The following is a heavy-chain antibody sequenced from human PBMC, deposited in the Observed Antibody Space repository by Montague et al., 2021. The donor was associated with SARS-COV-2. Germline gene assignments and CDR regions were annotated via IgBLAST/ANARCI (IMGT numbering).Heavy chain of an antibody. D-gene: IGHD3-3*01. Sequence: SETLSLTCTVSGGSISSSSYYWGWIRQPPGKGLKGIGSLYSSGSTYYNPSLKSRVTISVYTSKNQLSLKLSSVTAADTAVYYCARHPHQLIPIFGVVWEGNWFDPWGQGTLVTVSS. J-gene: IGHJ5*02. V-gene: IGHV4-39*01. CDR3: ARHPHQLIPIFGVVWEGNWFDP. CDR2: LYSSGST. CDR1: GGSISSSSYY.